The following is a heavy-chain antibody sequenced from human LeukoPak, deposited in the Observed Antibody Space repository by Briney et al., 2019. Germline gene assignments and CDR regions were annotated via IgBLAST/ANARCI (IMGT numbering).Heavy chain of an antibody. V-gene: IGHV4-4*02. D-gene: IGHD6-19*01. Sequence: PSETLSLTRAVSGGSISSSNWWSWVRQPPGRGLEWIGEIYRSGSTNYNPSLKSRVTISVDESKNQFSLKLSSVTAADTAVYYCARGYSSGWSAYDIWGQGTMVTVSS. CDR1: GGSISSSNW. CDR3: ARGYSSGWSAYDI. J-gene: IGHJ3*02. CDR2: IYRSGST.